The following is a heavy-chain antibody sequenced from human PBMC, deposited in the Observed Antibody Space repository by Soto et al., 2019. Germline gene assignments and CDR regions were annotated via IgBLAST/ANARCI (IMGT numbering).Heavy chain of an antibody. D-gene: IGHD5-18*01. CDR1: GFSFSSYG. Sequence: PGGSLRLSCAAAGFSFSSYGMHWVRQAPGKGLEWVALIWYDGSDKYYADSVKGRFTISRDNSKNTLYLQMNNLRAEDTALYYCARDLDTRAYFDYWGQGILVTVPS. V-gene: IGHV3-33*01. CDR2: IWYDGSDK. J-gene: IGHJ4*02. CDR3: ARDLDTRAYFDY.